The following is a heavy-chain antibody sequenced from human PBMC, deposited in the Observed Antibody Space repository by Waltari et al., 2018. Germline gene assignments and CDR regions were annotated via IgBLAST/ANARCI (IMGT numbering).Heavy chain of an antibody. CDR3: QRGDY. V-gene: IGHV3-7*04. CDR1: GFTFSNFW. Sequence: EVQLVESGGGLVQPGGSMRLSCAAPGFTFSNFWMSWARQAPGKGLEWVANINQDGSGEYYVDSVKGRFTISRDNAKNSLYLQMNSLRVEDTAVYYCQRGDYWGQGTLVTVSS. J-gene: IGHJ4*02. CDR2: INQDGSGE.